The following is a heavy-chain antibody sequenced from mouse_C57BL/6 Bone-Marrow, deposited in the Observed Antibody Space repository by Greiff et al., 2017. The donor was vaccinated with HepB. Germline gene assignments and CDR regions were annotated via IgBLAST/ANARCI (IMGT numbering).Heavy chain of an antibody. CDR2: IDPSDSYT. V-gene: IGHV1-50*01. Sequence: VQLQQPGAELVKPGASVKLSCKASGYTFTSYWMQWVKQRPGQGLEWIGEIDPSDSYTNYNQKFKGEATLTVDTSSSTAYMQLSSLTSEDSAVYYCASSTGNFDYWGQGTTLTVSS. J-gene: IGHJ2*01. D-gene: IGHD4-1*01. CDR1: GYTFTSYW. CDR3: ASSTGNFDY.